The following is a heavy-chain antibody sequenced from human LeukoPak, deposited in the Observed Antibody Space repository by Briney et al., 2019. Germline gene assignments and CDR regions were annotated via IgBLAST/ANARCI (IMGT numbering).Heavy chain of an antibody. D-gene: IGHD3-22*01. CDR2: IKQDGSER. CDR3: ARDRWSYDPQGGFDC. Sequence: GGSLRLSCAASGFIASGDFMSWVRQAPGKGLEWVANIKQDGSERYYVDSVKGRFTLSRDNAKNSLYLQMNSLRAEDTAVYYCARDRWSYDPQGGFDCWGQGTLVTVSS. CDR1: GFIASGDF. J-gene: IGHJ4*02. V-gene: IGHV3-7*03.